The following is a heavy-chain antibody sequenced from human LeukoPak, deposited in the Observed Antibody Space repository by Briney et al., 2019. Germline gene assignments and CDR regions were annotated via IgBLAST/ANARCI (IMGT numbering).Heavy chain of an antibody. CDR1: GFTFSNYA. CDR2: VTGSGGST. J-gene: IGHJ4*02. V-gene: IGHV3-23*01. D-gene: IGHD3-9*01. CDR3: VKWGDYDILTGYYVSDF. Sequence: PGASLRLSCVASGFTFSNYAMSWVRQAPGKRLEWVSAVTGSGGSTYYADSVKGRFTISRDNSKNTLYVEMNTLRAEDTAVYYCVKWGDYDILTGYYVSDFWGQGTLVTVSS.